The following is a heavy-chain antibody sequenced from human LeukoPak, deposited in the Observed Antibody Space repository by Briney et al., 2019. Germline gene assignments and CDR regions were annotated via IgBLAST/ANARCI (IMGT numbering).Heavy chain of an antibody. CDR2: INYSGST. Sequence: SETLSLTCTVYGGSFRNYYWSWIRQPPGKGLEWIGEINYSGSTKYNPSLKSRVTISVDRSKNQFSLKLSSVTAADTAVYYCARGPDFYDSSGYYPIWGQGTLVTVSA. J-gene: IGHJ4*02. V-gene: IGHV4-34*01. CDR3: ARGPDFYDSSGYYPI. CDR1: GGSFRNYY. D-gene: IGHD3-22*01.